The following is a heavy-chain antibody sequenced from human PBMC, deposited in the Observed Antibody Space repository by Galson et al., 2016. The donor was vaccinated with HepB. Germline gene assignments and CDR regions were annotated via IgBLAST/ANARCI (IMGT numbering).Heavy chain of an antibody. CDR2: ISGYNGYT. CDR3: ARAGQRVAPRDWYFDL. V-gene: IGHV1-18*01. CDR1: GYPFENFI. Sequence: SVKVSCKASGYPFENFIITWLRRAPGQGLEWMGWISGYNGYTNYARRLQARVTMTADTSTNTTFMELRSLTSDDTAIYYCARAGQRVAPRDWYFDLWGRGTLGTVSS. J-gene: IGHJ2*01. D-gene: IGHD6-6*01.